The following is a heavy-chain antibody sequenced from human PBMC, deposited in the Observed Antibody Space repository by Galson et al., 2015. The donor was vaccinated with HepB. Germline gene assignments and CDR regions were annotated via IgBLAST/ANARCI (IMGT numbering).Heavy chain of an antibody. CDR1: GFTFSGSA. J-gene: IGHJ6*03. V-gene: IGHV3-73*01. CDR2: IKSEGNTYAT. CDR3: TRLEYYYDSSSGPVYYYMDV. D-gene: IGHD3-22*01. Sequence: SLRLSCAASGFTFSGSAMHWVRQASGKGLEWVGRIKSEGNTYATLYAASVKGRFTISRDDSKNTAYLQMNSLKTEDTAVYYCTRLEYYYDSSSGPVYYYMDVWGKGTTVTVSS.